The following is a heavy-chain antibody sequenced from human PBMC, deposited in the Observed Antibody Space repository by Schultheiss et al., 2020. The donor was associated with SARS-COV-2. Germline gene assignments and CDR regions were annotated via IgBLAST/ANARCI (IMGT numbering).Heavy chain of an antibody. CDR1: GGSFSGYY. CDR3: ARGLRRVAGIPRPPGGANRFDP. CDR2: INHSGST. Sequence: SQTHSLTCAVYGGSFSGYYWSWIRQPPGKGLEWIGEINHSGSTNYNPSLKSRVTISVDTSKNQFSLKLSSVTAADTAVYYCARGLRRVAGIPRPPGGANRFDPWGQGTLVTVSS. D-gene: IGHD6-19*01. J-gene: IGHJ5*02. V-gene: IGHV4-34*01.